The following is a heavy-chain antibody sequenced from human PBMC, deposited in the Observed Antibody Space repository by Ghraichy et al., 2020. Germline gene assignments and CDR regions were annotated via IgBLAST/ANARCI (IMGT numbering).Heavy chain of an antibody. V-gene: IGHV3-66*02. CDR2: IYSGGTT. CDR3: AGGGKLGFYRGFDY. D-gene: IGHD1-26*01. J-gene: IGHJ4*02. CDR1: GFSVPLDY. Sequence: GGSLRLSCAASGFSVPLDYMTWVRQAPGKGLEWVSVIYSGGTTYYADSVKGRFTISRDSSKNTLFLQLTTLRPEDTAVYYCAGGGKLGFYRGFDYWGQGILVTVSS.